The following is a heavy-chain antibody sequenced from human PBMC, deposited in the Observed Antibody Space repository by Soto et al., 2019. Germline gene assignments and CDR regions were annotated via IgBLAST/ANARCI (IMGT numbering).Heavy chain of an antibody. Sequence: EVQLVESGGGLVQPGRSLRLSCAASGFTLDDYAMHWVRQAPGKGLEWVSGSSWNSGSIGYADSVKGRFTISRDNAKNSLYRQMNSLRAEDTALYYCAKAASGSSGYFDYWGQGTLVTVSS. J-gene: IGHJ4*02. D-gene: IGHD3-22*01. CDR3: AKAASGSSGYFDY. CDR1: GFTLDDYA. CDR2: SSWNSGSI. V-gene: IGHV3-9*01.